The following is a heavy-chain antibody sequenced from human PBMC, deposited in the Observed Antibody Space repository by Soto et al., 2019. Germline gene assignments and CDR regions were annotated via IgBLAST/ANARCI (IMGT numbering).Heavy chain of an antibody. CDR1: GGSISSSSYY. D-gene: IGHD3-10*01. CDR2: IYYSGST. V-gene: IGHV4-39*01. Sequence: QLQLQESGPGLVKPSETLSLTCTVSGGSISSSSYYWGWIRQPPGKGLEWIGSIYYSGSTYYNPSLKSRVTISVDTSKNQFSLKLSSVTAADTAVYYCARHLCYGSGSYCRFDPWGQGTLVTVSS. J-gene: IGHJ5*02. CDR3: ARHLCYGSGSYCRFDP.